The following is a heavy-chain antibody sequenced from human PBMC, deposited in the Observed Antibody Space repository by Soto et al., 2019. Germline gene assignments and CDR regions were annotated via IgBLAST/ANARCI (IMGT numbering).Heavy chain of an antibody. V-gene: IGHV3-7*01. CDR3: ARDFDV. CDR1: GFTFSRYW. Sequence: EVQLVESGGGLVQPGGSLRLSCVASGFTFSRYWMSWVRQDPGKGLEWVANIKGDGSEEYYVDSVKGRFTISRDNAKNSLYLQINSLRVEDTAVYYCARDFDVWGQGTMVTVSS. J-gene: IGHJ6*02. CDR2: IKGDGSEE.